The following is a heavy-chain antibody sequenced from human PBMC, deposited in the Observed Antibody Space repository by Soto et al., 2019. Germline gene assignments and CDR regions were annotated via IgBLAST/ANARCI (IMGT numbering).Heavy chain of an antibody. CDR3: ARDSRSGSYYYYYGMDV. Sequence: GGSLRLSCAASGFTVSSNYMSWVHQAPGKGLEWVSVIYSGGSTYYADSVKGRFTISRDNSKNTLYLQMNSLRAEDTAVYYCARDSRSGSYYYYYGMDVWGQGTTVTVSS. V-gene: IGHV3-53*01. J-gene: IGHJ6*02. CDR2: IYSGGST. D-gene: IGHD1-26*01. CDR1: GFTVSSNY.